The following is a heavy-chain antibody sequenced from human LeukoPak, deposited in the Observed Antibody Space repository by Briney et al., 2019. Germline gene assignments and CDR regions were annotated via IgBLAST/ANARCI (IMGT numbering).Heavy chain of an antibody. Sequence: SQTLSLTGSGSGGSISSGDYYWSWIRQPSRKGLEWIGYIYYSGSTYYNPSLKSRVTISVDTSKNQFSLKLSSVTAADTAVYYCARVVWENTVYAFDIWGQGTMVTVSS. V-gene: IGHV4-30-4*08. CDR2: IYYSGST. CDR1: GGSISSGDYY. CDR3: ARVVWENTVYAFDI. D-gene: IGHD1-26*01. J-gene: IGHJ3*02.